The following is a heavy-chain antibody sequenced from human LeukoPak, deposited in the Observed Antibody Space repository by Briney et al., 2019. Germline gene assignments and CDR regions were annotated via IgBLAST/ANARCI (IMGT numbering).Heavy chain of an antibody. D-gene: IGHD3-22*01. J-gene: IGHJ2*01. CDR3: ARHSGGRDSSGEYWYFDL. CDR2: IYYSGST. V-gene: IGHV4-59*08. CDR1: GGSISSYY. Sequence: SETLSLTCTVSGGSISSYYWSWIRQPPGKGLGWIGYIYYSGSTNYNPSLKSRVTISVDTSKNQFSLKLSSVTAADTAVYYCARHSGGRDSSGEYWYFDLWGRDTLVTVSS.